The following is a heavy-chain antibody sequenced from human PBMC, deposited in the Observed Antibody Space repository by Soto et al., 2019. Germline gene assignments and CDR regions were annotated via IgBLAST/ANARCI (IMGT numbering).Heavy chain of an antibody. Sequence: ASVKVSCKVSGYTLTELSMHWVRQAPGKGLEWMGGFDPEDGETIYAQKFQGRVTMTEDTSTDTAYMELSSLRSEDTAVYYCRTTDDYSNNAQEESYYYYYMDVWGKGTTVNVSS. J-gene: IGHJ6*03. D-gene: IGHD4-4*01. CDR3: RTTDDYSNNAQEESYYYYYMDV. CDR2: FDPEDGET. V-gene: IGHV1-24*01. CDR1: GYTLTELS.